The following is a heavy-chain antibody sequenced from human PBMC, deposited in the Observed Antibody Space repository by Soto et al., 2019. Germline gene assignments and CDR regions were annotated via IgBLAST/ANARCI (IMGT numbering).Heavy chain of an antibody. J-gene: IGHJ3*02. Sequence: QVHLVQSGAEVKKPGSSVKVSCKASGGTFSNHAINWVRQAPGQGLEWMGRIIPIFGTTNYAQKFQGRVTFPADQPSVXXYMELSSLKHDDTAIYYCAREVAADGTFREDVFDIWGQGTLVTVSS. CDR2: IIPIFGTT. CDR3: AREVAADGTFREDVFDI. V-gene: IGHV1-69*12. D-gene: IGHD6-13*01. CDR1: GGTFSNHA.